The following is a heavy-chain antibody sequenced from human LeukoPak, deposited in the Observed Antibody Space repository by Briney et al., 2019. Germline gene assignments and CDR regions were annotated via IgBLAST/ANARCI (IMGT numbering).Heavy chain of an antibody. Sequence: SETLSLTCAVYGGSFSGYYWSWIRQPPGKGLEWIGEINHSGSTNYNPSLKSRVTVSLDTSKNQFSLKLSSVTAADTAVYYCARLSYCSSTSCKYNWFDPWGQGTLVTVSS. V-gene: IGHV4-34*01. CDR3: ARLSYCSSTSCKYNWFDP. CDR1: GGSFSGYY. J-gene: IGHJ5*02. D-gene: IGHD2-2*01. CDR2: INHSGST.